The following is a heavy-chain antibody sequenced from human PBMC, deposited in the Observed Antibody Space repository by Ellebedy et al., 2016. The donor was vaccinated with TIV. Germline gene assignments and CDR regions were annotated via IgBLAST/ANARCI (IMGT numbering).Heavy chain of an antibody. J-gene: IGHJ3*02. D-gene: IGHD3-10*01. Sequence: ASVKVSXXVSGYTLTELSMHWVRQAPGKGLEWMGGFDPEDGETIYAQKFQGRVTMTEDTSTDTAYMELSSLRSEDTAVYYCATDLLYGSGNDAFDIWGQGTMVTVSS. CDR1: GYTLTELS. CDR3: ATDLLYGSGNDAFDI. CDR2: FDPEDGET. V-gene: IGHV1-24*01.